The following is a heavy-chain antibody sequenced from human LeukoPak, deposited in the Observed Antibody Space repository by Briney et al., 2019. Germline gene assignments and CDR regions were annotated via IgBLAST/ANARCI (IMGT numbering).Heavy chain of an antibody. V-gene: IGHV1-46*01. Sequence: ASVKVSCKASGYSFTSHYMHWVRQAPGQGLEWMGLINPRGTATRYAESFQGRLTLTRDLSTSTDYMELSSLRSEDTAVYYCAREGIAAAGTGNWFDPWGQGTLVTVSS. CDR1: GYSFTSHY. CDR2: INPRGTAT. J-gene: IGHJ5*02. D-gene: IGHD6-13*01. CDR3: AREGIAAAGTGNWFDP.